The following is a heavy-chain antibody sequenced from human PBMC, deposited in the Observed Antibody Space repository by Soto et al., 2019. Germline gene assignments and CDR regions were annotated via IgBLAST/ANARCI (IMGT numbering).Heavy chain of an antibody. CDR1: GFTFSSYA. CDR2: ISDSGAT. D-gene: IGHD2-2*01. J-gene: IGHJ4*02. V-gene: IGHV3-23*01. CDR3: AKKRVTRAEFDY. Sequence: PGGSLRLSCAASGFTFSSYAMSWVRQAPGKGLEWVSTISDSGATYYADSVKGRFTISRDNSKNTLYLQMNSLRAEDTAVYYCAKKRVTRAEFDYWGQGTLVTVSS.